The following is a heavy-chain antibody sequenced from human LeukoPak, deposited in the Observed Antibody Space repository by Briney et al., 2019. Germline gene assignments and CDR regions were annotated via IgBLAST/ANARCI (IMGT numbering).Heavy chain of an antibody. CDR3: ARDLGAP. J-gene: IGHJ5*02. D-gene: IGHD4/OR15-4a*01. CDR2: ISGSGGST. Sequence: PGGSLRVSCAASGFTFSNYGMSWVRQAPGKGLEWVSGISGSGGSTYYADSVKGRFTISRDNSKNTLYLQMNSPRAEDTAVYYCARDLGAPWGQGTLVTVSS. V-gene: IGHV3-23*01. CDR1: GFTFSNYG.